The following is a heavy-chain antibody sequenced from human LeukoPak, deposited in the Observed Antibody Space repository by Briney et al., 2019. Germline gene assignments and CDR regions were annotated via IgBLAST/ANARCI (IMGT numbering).Heavy chain of an antibody. Sequence: SETLSLTCAVYGGSFSGYYWSWIRQPPGKGLEWIGEINHSGSTNYNPSLKSRVTISVDTSKNQFSLKLSSVTAADTAVYYCARGPLWTGYYKAYYYYGVDVWGQGTTVTVSS. CDR1: GGSFSGYY. D-gene: IGHD3/OR15-3a*01. CDR3: ARGPLWTGYYKAYYYYGVDV. CDR2: INHSGST. J-gene: IGHJ6*02. V-gene: IGHV4-34*01.